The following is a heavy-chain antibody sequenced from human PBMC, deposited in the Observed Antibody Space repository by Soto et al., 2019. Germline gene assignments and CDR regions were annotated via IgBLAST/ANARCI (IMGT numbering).Heavy chain of an antibody. J-gene: IGHJ4*02. CDR3: ARDLSGPLDY. V-gene: IGHV3-33*01. CDR1: GFTFTNYG. Sequence: QVHLVESGGGVVQPGTSLRLSCAASGFTFTNYGMHWVRQAPGKGLEWVALIWYDGSQKFYADSVKGRFTISRDTSKNTLDLQMNSLRAEDTAVYFCARDLSGPLDYWGQGTLLTASS. D-gene: IGHD3-16*02. CDR2: IWYDGSQK.